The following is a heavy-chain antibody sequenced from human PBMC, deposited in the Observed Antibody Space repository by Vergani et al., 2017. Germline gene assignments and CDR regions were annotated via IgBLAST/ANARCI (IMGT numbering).Heavy chain of an antibody. Sequence: EVQLLESGGGLVQPGGSLRLSCAASGFTFTSHAMNWVRQAPGKGLEWVSAISGSGGSTYYADSVKGRFTISRDNSKNTLYLQMNSLRAEDTAVYYCARPHFLVDYHDAFDIWSQGTMVTVSS. J-gene: IGHJ3*02. D-gene: IGHD4-11*01. V-gene: IGHV3-23*01. CDR3: ARPHFLVDYHDAFDI. CDR2: ISGSGGST. CDR1: GFTFTSHA.